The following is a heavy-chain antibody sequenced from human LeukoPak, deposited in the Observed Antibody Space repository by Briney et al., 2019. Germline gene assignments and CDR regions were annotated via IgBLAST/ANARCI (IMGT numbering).Heavy chain of an antibody. V-gene: IGHV5-51*01. Sequence: PGESLQISCEGAGCIFTSYWIGWGRQLPGKGLEWMGIIYPGDSDTRYSPSFQGQVTISADKSISTAYLQWSSLKASDTAMYYCARPGYCSSTSCSYDAFDIWGQGTMVTVSS. CDR2: IYPGDSDT. CDR3: ARPGYCSSTSCSYDAFDI. J-gene: IGHJ3*02. D-gene: IGHD2-2*01. CDR1: GCIFTSYW.